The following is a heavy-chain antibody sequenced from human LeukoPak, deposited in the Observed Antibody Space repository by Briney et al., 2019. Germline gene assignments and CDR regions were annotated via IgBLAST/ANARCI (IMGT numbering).Heavy chain of an antibody. J-gene: IGHJ4*02. D-gene: IGHD4-11*01. CDR2: INYSANT. V-gene: IGHV4-39*01. CDR3: ARHGSGGTVTTGY. Sequence: KTSETLSLTCSVSGDSISRSSFYWGWIRQPPGKGLEWIGSINYSANTYYNPSLKSRVTISVDTSKNQSSLKLRSVTAEDTAVYYCARHGSGGTVTTGYWGQGSLLTVSS. CDR1: GDSISRSSFY.